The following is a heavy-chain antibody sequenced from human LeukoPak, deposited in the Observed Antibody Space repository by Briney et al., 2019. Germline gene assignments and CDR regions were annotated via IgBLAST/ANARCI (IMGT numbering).Heavy chain of an antibody. CDR1: GFTFSSYG. CDR2: ISYDGSNK. V-gene: IGHV3-30*18. Sequence: AGSLTLSCVAYGFTFSSYGMQWVRPAAGKGLEWVGVISYDGSNKSYADSVKGRFTISRDNSKNTLYLQMNSLRAEDTAVYYCAKDHFVQKKKAYGMDVWGQGTTVTVSS. CDR3: AKDHFVQKKKAYGMDV. D-gene: IGHD2-21*01. J-gene: IGHJ6*02.